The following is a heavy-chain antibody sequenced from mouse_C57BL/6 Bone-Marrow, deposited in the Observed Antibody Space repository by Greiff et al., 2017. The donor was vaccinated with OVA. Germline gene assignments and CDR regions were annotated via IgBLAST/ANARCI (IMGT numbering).Heavy chain of an antibody. J-gene: IGHJ3*01. CDR2: IYPSDSET. Sequence: VQLQQSGAELVRPGSSVKLSCKASGYTFTSYWMDWVKQRPGQGLEWIGNIYPSDSETHYNQKFKDKATLTVDKSSSTAYMQLSSLTSEDSAVYYCASYYYGSSPWFAYWGQGTLVTVSA. D-gene: IGHD1-1*01. CDR1: GYTFTSYW. V-gene: IGHV1-61*01. CDR3: ASYYYGSSPWFAY.